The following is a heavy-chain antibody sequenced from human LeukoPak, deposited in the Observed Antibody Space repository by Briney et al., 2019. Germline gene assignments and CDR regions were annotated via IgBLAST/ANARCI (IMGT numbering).Heavy chain of an antibody. CDR2: ITASGGNT. Sequence: PGGSLRLSCAASGITFSGYAMNWVRRAPGRGLEWVSSITASGGNTNHADSVKGRFTISRDNSKKTLYLQMNSLKVEDAAIYYCAIRGATGKHFEYWGQGAQVTVSS. D-gene: IGHD1-26*01. J-gene: IGHJ4*02. CDR1: GITFSGYA. V-gene: IGHV3-23*01. CDR3: AIRGATGKHFEY.